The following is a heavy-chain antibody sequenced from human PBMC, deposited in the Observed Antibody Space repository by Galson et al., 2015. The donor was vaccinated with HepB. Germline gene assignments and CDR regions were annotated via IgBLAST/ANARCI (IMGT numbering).Heavy chain of an antibody. J-gene: IGHJ6*02. CDR3: ASTLVVPAGIAYYFYGMDV. CDR2: IYYSGNT. Sequence: LSLTCTVSGGSINNHYWNWIRQPPGKGLEWIGYIYYSGNTNYNPSLKSRVTISVDTSKNQFSLRLSSVTAADTAVYYCASTLVVPAGIAYYFYGMDVWGQGTTVTVSS. CDR1: GGSINNHY. V-gene: IGHV4-59*08. D-gene: IGHD2-2*01.